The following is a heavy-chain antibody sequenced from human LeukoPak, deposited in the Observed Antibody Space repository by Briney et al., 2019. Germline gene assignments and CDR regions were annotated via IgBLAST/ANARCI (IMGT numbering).Heavy chain of an antibody. V-gene: IGHV3-66*01. D-gene: IGHD3-22*01. CDR3: ARDRGGYYYYPLDY. Sequence: GGSLRLSCVASGFTVSANYMTWVRQAPGKGLEWVSLMYSNGDSYYAESVKGRFTLSRDTSKSTLYLHMNSLRVEDTALYYCARDRGGYYYYPLDYWGQGILVTVSS. CDR1: GFTVSANY. J-gene: IGHJ4*02. CDR2: MYSNGDS.